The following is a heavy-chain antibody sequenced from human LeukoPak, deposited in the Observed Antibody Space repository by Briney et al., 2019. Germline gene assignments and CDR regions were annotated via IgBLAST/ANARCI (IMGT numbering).Heavy chain of an antibody. CDR2: IQSKADGGTT. V-gene: IGHV3-15*01. D-gene: IGHD3-9*01. Sequence: GWSLSLSCTSSGLPYNNAWKSWVRRASGKGVECGGRIQSKADGGTTDQAGRVKGRFTISRDDSKDTLYLQMDSLKTEDTAVYYCTTVGLYNILTGYYHDSFDMWGQGTMVTVSS. J-gene: IGHJ3*02. CDR3: TTVGLYNILTGYYHDSFDM. CDR1: GLPYNNAW.